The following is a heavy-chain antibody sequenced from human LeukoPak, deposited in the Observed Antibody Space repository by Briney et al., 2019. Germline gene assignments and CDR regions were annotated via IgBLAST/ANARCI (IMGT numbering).Heavy chain of an antibody. CDR2: ISGSGGST. D-gene: IGHD6-19*01. CDR1: GFTFSSYG. CDR3: AKSKGYSSGWLPFDY. V-gene: IGHV3-23*01. Sequence: GGSLRLSCAASGFTFSSYGMHWVRQAPGKGLEWVSAISGSGGSTYYADSVKGRFTISRDNSKNTLYLQMNSLRAEDTAVYYCAKSKGYSSGWLPFDYWGQGTLVTVSS. J-gene: IGHJ4*02.